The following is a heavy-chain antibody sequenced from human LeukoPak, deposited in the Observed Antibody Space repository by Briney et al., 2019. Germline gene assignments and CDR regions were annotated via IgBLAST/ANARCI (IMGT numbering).Heavy chain of an antibody. CDR1: GYTFTGYY. CDR2: INPNSGGT. Sequence: ASVTVSCKASGYTFTGYYMHWVRQAPGQGLEWMGWINPNSGGTNYAQKFQGRVTMTRDTSISTAYMDLSRLRSDDTAVYYCARDNSVGDYAWWFDPWGQGTLVTVSS. CDR3: ARDNSVGDYAWWFDP. V-gene: IGHV1-2*02. J-gene: IGHJ5*02. D-gene: IGHD1-26*01.